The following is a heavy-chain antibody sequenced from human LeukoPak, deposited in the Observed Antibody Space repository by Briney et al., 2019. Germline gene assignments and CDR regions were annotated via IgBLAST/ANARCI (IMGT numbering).Heavy chain of an antibody. D-gene: IGHD3-3*01. CDR3: ARGTGYNEYYDFWIRWFDP. CDR1: GYTFTSYD. CDR2: MNPNSGNT. Sequence: ASVKVSCKASGYTFTSYDINWVRQATGQGREWMGWMNPNSGNTGYAQKFQGRVTMTRNTSISTAYMELSSLRSEDTAVYYCARGTGYNEYYDFWIRWFDPWGQGTLVTVSS. J-gene: IGHJ5*02. V-gene: IGHV1-8*01.